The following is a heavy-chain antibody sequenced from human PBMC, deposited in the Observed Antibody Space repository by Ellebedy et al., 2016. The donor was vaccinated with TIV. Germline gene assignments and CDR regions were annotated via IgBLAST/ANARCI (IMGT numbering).Heavy chain of an antibody. J-gene: IGHJ3*02. Sequence: ASVKVSCKASGVTFIRSTLTWVRQAPGQRLEWMGGIIPVVGISNYAQQFQGRLTITADLSSSTAYMELSSLTSGDTAVYYCATDGSYGDYRSPTHAFAMWGQGTMVTVSS. CDR3: ATDGSYGDYRSPTHAFAM. D-gene: IGHD4-17*01. CDR1: GVTFIRST. CDR2: IIPVVGIS. V-gene: IGHV1-69*10.